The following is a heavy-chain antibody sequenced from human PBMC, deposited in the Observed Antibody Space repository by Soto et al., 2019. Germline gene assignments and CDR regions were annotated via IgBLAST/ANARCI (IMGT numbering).Heavy chain of an antibody. D-gene: IGHD6-19*01. V-gene: IGHV3-23*01. CDR2: ISSGDAFT. Sequence: EVQLLESGGGLVQPGGSLRLSCAASGFNFRNYAMSWVRQAPGKGLEWVSTISSGDAFTYYADSVKGRFTISRDYSKSQLYLQMNNLRAENKAVYYCAKDRKDSSFPWGQGNRVTVSS. CDR3: AKDRKDSSFP. J-gene: IGHJ5*02. CDR1: GFNFRNYA.